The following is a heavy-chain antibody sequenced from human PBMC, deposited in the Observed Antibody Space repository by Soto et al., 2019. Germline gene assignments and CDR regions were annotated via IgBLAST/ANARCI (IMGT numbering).Heavy chain of an antibody. Sequence: PGGSLRLSCAASGFPFSDYYMSWIRQAPGEGLEWISYISSSAYTIYADSVKGRFTISRDNAKNSLFLQMTSLRVEDMAVYYCARNFDSGGYYSDYWGQGTLVTVSS. CDR2: ISSSAYT. J-gene: IGHJ4*02. CDR3: ARNFDSGGYYSDY. CDR1: GFPFSDYY. D-gene: IGHD3-22*01. V-gene: IGHV3-11*06.